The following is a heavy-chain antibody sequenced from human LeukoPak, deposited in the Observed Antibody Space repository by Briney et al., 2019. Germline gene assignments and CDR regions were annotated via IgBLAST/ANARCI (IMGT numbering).Heavy chain of an antibody. V-gene: IGHV4-61*01. Sequence: SETLSLTCTVSGGSVSSGSYYWSWIRQPPGKGLEWIGYIYYSGGTNYNPSLKSRVTISIDTSKNQFSLKLSSVTAADTAVFYCARGGGYSYGYAFDVWGQGTMVTVS. J-gene: IGHJ3*01. CDR3: ARGGGYSYGYAFDV. CDR1: GGSVSSGSYY. CDR2: IYYSGGT. D-gene: IGHD5-18*01.